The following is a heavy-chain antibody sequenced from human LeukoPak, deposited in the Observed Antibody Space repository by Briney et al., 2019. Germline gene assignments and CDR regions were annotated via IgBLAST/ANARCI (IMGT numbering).Heavy chain of an antibody. D-gene: IGHD3-22*01. CDR2: IIPIFGTA. Sequence: SVKVSCKASGGTFSSYAIIWVRQAPGQGLEWMGGIIPIFGTANYAQKFQGRVTITTDESTSTAYMELSSLRSEDTAVYYCARSELYYDSYFDYWGQGTLVTVSS. J-gene: IGHJ4*02. CDR1: GGTFSSYA. CDR3: ARSELYYDSYFDY. V-gene: IGHV1-69*05.